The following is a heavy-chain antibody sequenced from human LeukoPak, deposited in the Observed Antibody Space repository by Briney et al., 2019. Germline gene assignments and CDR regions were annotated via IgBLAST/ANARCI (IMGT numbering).Heavy chain of an antibody. CDR1: GFTFSIYG. CDR2: MSYDGTIE. CDR3: VSFYETY. J-gene: IGHJ4*02. Sequence: GGSLRLSCEASGFTFSIYGMHWVRQAPGKGPEWVAAMSYDGTIEYYADSVKGRFTISKDNAKNTVYLQMNNLRAEDTAVYYCVSFYETYWGRGTLVTVSS. D-gene: IGHD2-2*01. V-gene: IGHV3-30*03.